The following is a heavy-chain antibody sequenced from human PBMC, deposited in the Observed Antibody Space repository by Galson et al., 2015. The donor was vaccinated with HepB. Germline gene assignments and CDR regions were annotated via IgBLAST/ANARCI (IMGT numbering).Heavy chain of an antibody. J-gene: IGHJ4*02. V-gene: IGHV3-23*01. CDR3: AKDDDYAEYGYYFDH. CDR1: GFTFSSYA. CDR2: IGARGTYT. D-gene: IGHD4-17*01. Sequence: SLRLSCAASGFTFSSYAMNWVRQAPGKGLEWVSGIGARGTYTYYADSVKGRFTVSRDNSKNTLYLQMNSLRAEDTALYYCAKDDDYAEYGYYFDHWVQGTLVTVSS.